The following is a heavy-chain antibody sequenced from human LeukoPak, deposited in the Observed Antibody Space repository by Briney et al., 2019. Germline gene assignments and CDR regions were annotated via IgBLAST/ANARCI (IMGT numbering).Heavy chain of an antibody. CDR3: ARCMTYDSSGYYYVSDAFDI. D-gene: IGHD3-22*01. J-gene: IGHJ3*02. CDR2: ISAYNGNT. CDR1: GYTFTSYG. V-gene: IGHV1-18*01. Sequence: SVKVSCKASGYTFTSYGISWVRQAPGQGLEWMGWISAYNGNTNYAQKLQGRVTMTTDTSTSTAYMELRSLRSDDTAVYYCARCMTYDSSGYYYVSDAFDIWGQGTMVTVSS.